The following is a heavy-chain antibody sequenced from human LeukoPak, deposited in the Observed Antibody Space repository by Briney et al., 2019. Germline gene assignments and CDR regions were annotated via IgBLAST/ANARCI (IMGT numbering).Heavy chain of an antibody. V-gene: IGHV3-23*01. CDR1: GFTFSSYG. Sequence: GGSLRLSCAASGFTFSSYGMSWVRQAPGKGLEWVSAISGSGGSTYYADSVKGRFTISRDNAKNSLYLQMNSLRAEDTAVYYCARGGSSDYWGQGTLVTVSS. CDR2: ISGSGGST. CDR3: ARGGSSDY. J-gene: IGHJ4*02. D-gene: IGHD2-2*01.